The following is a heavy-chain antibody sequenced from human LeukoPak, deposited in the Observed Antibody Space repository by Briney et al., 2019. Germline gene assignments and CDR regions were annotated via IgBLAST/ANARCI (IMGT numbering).Heavy chain of an antibody. J-gene: IGHJ4*02. CDR2: IYYSGST. Sequence: SQTLSLTCTVSGGSISSYYWSWIRQPPGKGLEWIGYIYYSGSTNYNPSLKSRVTISVDTPKNQFSLKLSSVTAADTAVYYCASSGYSSGGTIDYWGQGTLVTVSS. V-gene: IGHV4-59*01. CDR3: ASSGYSSGGTIDY. CDR1: GGSISSYY. D-gene: IGHD6-19*01.